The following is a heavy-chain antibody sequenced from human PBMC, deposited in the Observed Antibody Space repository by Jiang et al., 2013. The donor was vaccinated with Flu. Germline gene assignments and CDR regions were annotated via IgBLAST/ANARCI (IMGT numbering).Heavy chain of an antibody. V-gene: IGHV3-30*18. D-gene: IGHD2-21*01. CDR2: YHLMELI. CDR3: AKDLTVFCDGDCRVFDY. J-gene: IGHJ4*02. Sequence: GKGTWSGWQLYHLMELINNYADSVKGRFTISRDSSKNTLYLQMNNLRAEDTAVYYCAKDLTVFCDGDCRVFDYWGQGVLVTVSS.